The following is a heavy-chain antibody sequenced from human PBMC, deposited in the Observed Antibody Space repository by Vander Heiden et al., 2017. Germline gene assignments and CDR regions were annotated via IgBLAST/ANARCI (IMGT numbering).Heavy chain of an antibody. J-gene: IGHJ6*02. CDR2: IWYDGSNK. Sequence: QVQLVESGGGVVQPGRSLRLACAASGFPFRSYGLHGGRQAAGKGLEWVAVIWYDGSNKYYADSVKGRFTISRDNSKNTLYLQMNSLRAEDTAVYYCARDKVSVEMATILYGMDVWGQGTTVTVSS. V-gene: IGHV3-33*01. CDR1: GFPFRSYG. D-gene: IGHD5-12*01. CDR3: ARDKVSVEMATILYGMDV.